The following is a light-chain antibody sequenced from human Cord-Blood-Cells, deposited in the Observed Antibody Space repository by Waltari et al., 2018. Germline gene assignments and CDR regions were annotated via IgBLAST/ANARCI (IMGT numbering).Light chain of an antibody. J-gene: IGLJ2*01. CDR2: EGS. Sequence: QSALTQPASVSGSPGQSITISCTETSSDVGSYNLVSWYQQHPGKAPKLMIYEGSKRPSGVSNRFSGSKSGNTASLTISGLQAEDEADYYFKVFGGGTKLTVL. CDR1: SSDVGSYNL. V-gene: IGLV2-23*01. CDR3: KV.